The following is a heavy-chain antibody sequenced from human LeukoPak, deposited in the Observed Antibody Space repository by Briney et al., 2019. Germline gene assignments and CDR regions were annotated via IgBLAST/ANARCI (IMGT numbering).Heavy chain of an antibody. CDR1: GFTFSSYA. V-gene: IGHV3-33*08. J-gene: IGHJ4*02. CDR2: IWYDGSNK. CDR3: AREGAAAGTSPFDY. Sequence: GGSLGLSCAASGFTFSSYAMSWVRQAPGKGLEWVAVIWYDGSNKYYADSVKGRFTISRDNSKNTLYLQMNSLRAEDTAVYYCAREGAAAGTSPFDYWGQGTLVTVSS. D-gene: IGHD6-13*01.